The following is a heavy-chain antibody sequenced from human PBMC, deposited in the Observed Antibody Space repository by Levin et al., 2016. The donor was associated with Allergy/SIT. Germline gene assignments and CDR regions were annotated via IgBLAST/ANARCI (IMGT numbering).Heavy chain of an antibody. CDR3: ARAGRDGYNY. CDR2: ISSNGGTT. Sequence: GGSLRLSCAASGIPFSSYSMQWVRQAPGKGLEYVSAISSNGGTTYYTDSVRGRFTISRDNSKNTLYLQMGSLRAEDMAVYYCARAGRDGYNYWGQGTLVTVSS. CDR1: GIPFSSYS. V-gene: IGHV3-64*02. J-gene: IGHJ4*02. D-gene: IGHD5-24*01.